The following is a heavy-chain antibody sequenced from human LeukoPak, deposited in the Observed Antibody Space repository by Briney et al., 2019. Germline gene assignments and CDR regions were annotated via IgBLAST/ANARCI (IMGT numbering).Heavy chain of an antibody. CDR1: GSSLRQLS. CDR2: FDVIDSET. V-gene: IGHV1-24*01. D-gene: IGHD5-18*01. Sequence: ASVKDSCTVSGSSLRQLSLYWVRQAPGKGLEWMGGFDVIDSETFYAQKFQGRVTMTEDSSTDTAYMELRSLTSDDTALYYCAAGRPYSLLDYWGQGTLVTVSS. J-gene: IGHJ4*02. CDR3: AAGRPYSLLDY.